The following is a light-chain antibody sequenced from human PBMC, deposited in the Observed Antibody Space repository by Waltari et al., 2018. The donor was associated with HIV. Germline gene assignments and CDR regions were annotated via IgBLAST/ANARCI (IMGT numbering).Light chain of an antibody. J-gene: IGLJ1*01. CDR3: NSYVGSNNYI. Sequence: QSALTQPPSASGSPGQSVTISCTGTSSDVGGYNYVSWYHHHPGKAPKLMIYESSKRPSGVPDRFSDSKSGNTASLTVSGLQAEDEADYYCNSYVGSNNYIFGTGTKVTVL. CDR2: ESS. CDR1: SSDVGGYNY. V-gene: IGLV2-8*01.